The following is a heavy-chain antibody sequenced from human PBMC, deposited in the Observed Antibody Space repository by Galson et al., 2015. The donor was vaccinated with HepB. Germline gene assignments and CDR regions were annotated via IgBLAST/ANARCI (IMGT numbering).Heavy chain of an antibody. Sequence: SVKVSCKASGYTFTNYGISWVRQAPGQGLEWMGWISAYNGNTNYAQKFQGRVTMTTDTSTSTVYMDLRSLRFDDTAVYYCARDHGFGEQLPDPSGQGTLVTVSS. CDR3: ARDHGFGEQLPDP. CDR2: ISAYNGNT. V-gene: IGHV1-18*04. J-gene: IGHJ5*02. D-gene: IGHD3-10*01. CDR1: GYTFTNYG.